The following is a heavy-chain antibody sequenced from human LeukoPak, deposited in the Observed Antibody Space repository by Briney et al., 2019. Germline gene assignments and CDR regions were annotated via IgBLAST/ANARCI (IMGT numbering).Heavy chain of an antibody. CDR2: INPSGGST. Sequence: GASVKVSCKASGYTFTSYYMHWVRQAPGQGLEWMGIINPSGGSTSYAQKFQGRVTMTRDMSTSTVYMELSSLRSEDTAVYYCAREMRDLDYGGKGDAFDIWGQGTMVTVSS. CDR1: GYTFTSYY. J-gene: IGHJ3*02. D-gene: IGHD4-23*01. CDR3: AREMRDLDYGGKGDAFDI. V-gene: IGHV1-46*01.